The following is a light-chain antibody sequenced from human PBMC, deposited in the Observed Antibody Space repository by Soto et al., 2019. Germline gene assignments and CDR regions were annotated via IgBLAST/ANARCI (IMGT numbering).Light chain of an antibody. Sequence: QSALTQPPSASGSPGQSVTISCTGTSSDVGGYNYVAWYQQYPGKAPKLMIYEVSKRPSGVPDRFSGSKSGNTASLTVSGLQAEDEADYYCNSYVGSNNYVFGTGTKLTVL. V-gene: IGLV2-8*01. CDR2: EVS. CDR1: SSDVGGYNY. CDR3: NSYVGSNNYV. J-gene: IGLJ1*01.